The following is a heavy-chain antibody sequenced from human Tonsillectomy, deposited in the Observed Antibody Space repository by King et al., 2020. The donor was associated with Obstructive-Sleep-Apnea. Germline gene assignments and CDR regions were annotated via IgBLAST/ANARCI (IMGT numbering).Heavy chain of an antibody. V-gene: IGHV4-34*01. D-gene: IGHD1-26*01. Sequence: VQLQQWGAGLLKPSETLSLTCAVYTGSFSDYYWRWIRQPPGQGLEWIGEINHTGNTNYNPSLKSRVSISVDSSKNHFSLKLSSVTAADTAVYYCANFIPTPGTPSDYWGQGTLVTVSS. CDR1: TGSFSDYY. CDR3: ANFIPTPGTPSDY. J-gene: IGHJ4*02. CDR2: INHTGNT.